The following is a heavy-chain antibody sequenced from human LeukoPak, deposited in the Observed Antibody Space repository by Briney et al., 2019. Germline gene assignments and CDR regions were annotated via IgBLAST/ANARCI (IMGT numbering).Heavy chain of an antibody. CDR2: IYHTGDT. D-gene: IGHD2-15*01. CDR1: GGSISNYY. J-gene: IGHJ4*02. V-gene: IGHV4-59*08. Sequence: SETLPLTCTVPGGSISNYYWSWIRQPPGKGLEWIGYIYHTGDTNHNPSLKSRVTISLDTSKNQVSLNLKSVTAADTAVYHCARHPFATPFDYWGQGILVSVSS. CDR3: ARHPFATPFDY.